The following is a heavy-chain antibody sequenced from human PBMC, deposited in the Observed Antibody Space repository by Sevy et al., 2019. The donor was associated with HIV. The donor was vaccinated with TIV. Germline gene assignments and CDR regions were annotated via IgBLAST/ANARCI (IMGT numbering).Heavy chain of an antibody. CDR2: IYHSGSA. D-gene: IGHD2-15*01. CDR1: GYSISSGYF. Sequence: SETLSLTCAVSGYSISSGYFWGWIRQPPGKGLEWIANIYHSGSAYYNPSLESRVAMSVDTSKNEFSLRLTSVTAADTAVYYCARRVIADPNHFDDWGQGTLVTVS. J-gene: IGHJ4*02. CDR3: ARRVIADPNHFDD. V-gene: IGHV4-38-2*01.